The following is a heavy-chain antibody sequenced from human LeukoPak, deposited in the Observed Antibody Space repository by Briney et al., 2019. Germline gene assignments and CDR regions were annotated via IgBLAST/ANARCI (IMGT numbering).Heavy chain of an antibody. D-gene: IGHD5-18*01. V-gene: IGHV4-34*01. CDR2: IYYSGST. CDR3: ARAGIGYSYGYYFDY. J-gene: IGHJ4*02. Sequence: SPSETLSLTCAVYGGSFSGYYWSWIRQPPGKGLEWIGNIYYSGSTNYNPSLKSRVTISVDTSKNQFSLKLSSVTAADTAVYYCARAGIGYSYGYYFDYWGQGTLVTVSS. CDR1: GGSFSGYY.